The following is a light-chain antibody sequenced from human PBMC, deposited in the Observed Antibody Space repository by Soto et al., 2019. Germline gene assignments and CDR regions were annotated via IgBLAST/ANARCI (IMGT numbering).Light chain of an antibody. CDR3: QQYNSYVT. V-gene: IGKV1-5*03. J-gene: IGKJ4*01. CDR2: KAS. CDR1: HSISSW. Sequence: DIQMTQSPSTLSASVGDRVTITCRASHSISSWLAWYQQKPGKAPNLLIYKASTLESGVPSRFSGSVSGTEFTLTISSLQPDDFATYYCQQYNSYVTFGGGTKVEI.